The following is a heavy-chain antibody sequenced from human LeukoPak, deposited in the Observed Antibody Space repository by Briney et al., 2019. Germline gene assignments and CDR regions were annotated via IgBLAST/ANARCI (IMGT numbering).Heavy chain of an antibody. D-gene: IGHD6-13*01. CDR1: GFTFSNAW. CDR3: ARDAAVQQLGYYYYYMDV. CDR2: IKSKTDGGTT. J-gene: IGHJ6*03. Sequence: GGSLRLSCAASGFTFSNAWMSWVRQAPGKGLEWVGRIKSKTDGGTTDYAAPVKGRFTISRDNAKDSLYLQMNSLRAEDTAVYYCARDAAVQQLGYYYYYMDVWGKGTTVTVSS. V-gene: IGHV3-15*01.